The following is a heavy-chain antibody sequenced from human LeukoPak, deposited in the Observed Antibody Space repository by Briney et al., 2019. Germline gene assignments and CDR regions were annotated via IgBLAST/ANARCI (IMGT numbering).Heavy chain of an antibody. CDR2: IYYTGST. Sequence: SETLSLTCTISGGSISSYYWSWIRQPPGKGLEWIGYIYYTGSTNHNPSLKSRVTISVDTSKNQFSLRLSSVTAADTAVYYCARVVYSGYDFRGAMDVWGKGTTVTVSS. CDR3: ARVVYSGYDFRGAMDV. J-gene: IGHJ6*03. CDR1: GGSISSYY. D-gene: IGHD5-12*01. V-gene: IGHV4-59*01.